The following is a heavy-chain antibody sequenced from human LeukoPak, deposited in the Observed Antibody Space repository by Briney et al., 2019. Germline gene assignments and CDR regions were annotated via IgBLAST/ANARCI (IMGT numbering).Heavy chain of an antibody. J-gene: IGHJ4*02. CDR1: GFTFDDYG. CDR3: ARDYCGGDCYPFDY. D-gene: IGHD2-21*02. CDR2: INWNGGST. Sequence: GGSLRLSCAVSGFTFDDYGMSWVRQAPGKGLEWVSGINWNGGSTGYADSVKGRFTISRDNAKKSVYLKMNSLRGEDTALYYCARDYCGGDCYPFDYWGPGTLVTVSS. V-gene: IGHV3-20*04.